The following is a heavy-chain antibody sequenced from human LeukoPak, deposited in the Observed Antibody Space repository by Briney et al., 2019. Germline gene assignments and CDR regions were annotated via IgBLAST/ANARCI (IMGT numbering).Heavy chain of an antibody. V-gene: IGHV3-7*01. J-gene: IGHJ6*03. Sequence: LTGGSLRLSCAASGFTFSSYWMSWVRQAPGKGLECVANIKHDGTEMHLVDSVKGRFIISRDNARYSVFLQMDLLRAEDTAVYYCARSGRLEKNYYYMDVWGKGTTVTVSS. CDR1: GFTFSSYW. CDR3: ARSGRLEKNYYYMDV. CDR2: IKHDGTEM. D-gene: IGHD1-26*01.